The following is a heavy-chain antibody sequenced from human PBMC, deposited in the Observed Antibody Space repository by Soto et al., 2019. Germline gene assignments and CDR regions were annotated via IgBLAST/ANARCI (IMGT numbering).Heavy chain of an antibody. D-gene: IGHD3-10*01. CDR1: GGSVSSGSYY. J-gene: IGHJ6*02. Sequence: PSETLSLTCTVSGGSVSSGSYYWSWIRQPPGKGLEWIGYIYYSGSTNYNPSLKSRVTISVDTSKNQFSLKLSSVTAADTAVYYCARRTHYGSGSYYYCYGMDVWGQGTTVTVSS. V-gene: IGHV4-61*01. CDR3: ARRTHYGSGSYYYCYGMDV. CDR2: IYYSGST.